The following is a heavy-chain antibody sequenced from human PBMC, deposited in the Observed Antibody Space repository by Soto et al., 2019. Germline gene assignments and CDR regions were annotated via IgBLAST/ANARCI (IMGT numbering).Heavy chain of an antibody. V-gene: IGHV3-33*01. Sequence: QVQLVESGGGVVQPGRSLRLSCAASGFTFSSFGMHWVRQAPGKGLEWVAVIWYDGSNKYYADSVKGRFTISRDNSKNTLYLQMNSLRAEDTAVYYCAREGILWSTHYYYYGMDVWGQGTTVTVSS. D-gene: IGHD2-21*01. CDR3: AREGILWSTHYYYYGMDV. CDR1: GFTFSSFG. CDR2: IWYDGSNK. J-gene: IGHJ6*02.